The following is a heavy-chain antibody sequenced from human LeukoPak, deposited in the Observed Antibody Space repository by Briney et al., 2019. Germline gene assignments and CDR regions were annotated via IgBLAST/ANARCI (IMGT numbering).Heavy chain of an antibody. CDR3: AKDDLYSSPN. J-gene: IGHJ4*02. CDR1: GFTFDDYA. Sequence: SLRLSCAASGFTFDDYAMHWVRQAPGKGLEWVSGISWNSGSIGYADSVKGRFTISRDNAKNSLYLQMNSLRAEDTALYYCAKDDLYSSPNWGQGALVTVSS. D-gene: IGHD6-13*01. V-gene: IGHV3-9*01. CDR2: ISWNSGSI.